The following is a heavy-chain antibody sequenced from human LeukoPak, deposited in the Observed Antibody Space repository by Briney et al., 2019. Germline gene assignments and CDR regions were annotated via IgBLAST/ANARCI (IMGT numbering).Heavy chain of an antibody. V-gene: IGHV1-69*01. CDR1: GGTFNSYA. CDR3: ARVSSGWGAPEYFQH. D-gene: IGHD6-19*01. J-gene: IGHJ1*01. CDR2: IIPIFGTA. Sequence: SVKVSCKASGGTFNSYAISWVRQAPGQGLEWMGGIIPIFGTANYAQKFQGRVTITADESTSTAYMELSSLRSEDTAVYYCARVSSGWGAPEYFQHWGQGTLVTVSS.